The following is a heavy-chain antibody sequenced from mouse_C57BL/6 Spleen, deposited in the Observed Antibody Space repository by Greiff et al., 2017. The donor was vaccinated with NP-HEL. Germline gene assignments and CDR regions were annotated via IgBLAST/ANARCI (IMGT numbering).Heavy chain of an antibody. J-gene: IGHJ2*01. V-gene: IGHV7-1*01. CDR2: SRNKANDYTT. D-gene: IGHD3-3*01. CDR3: ARDALGQGFDY. CDR1: GFTFSDFY. Sequence: EVMLVESGGGLVQSGRSLRLSCATSGFTFSDFYMEWVRQAPGKGLEWIAASRNKANDYTTEYSASVKGRFIVSRDTSQSILYLQMNALRAEDTAIYYCARDALGQGFDYWGQGTTLTVSS.